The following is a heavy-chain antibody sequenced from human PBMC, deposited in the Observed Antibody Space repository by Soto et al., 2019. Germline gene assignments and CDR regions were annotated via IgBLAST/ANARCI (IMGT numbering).Heavy chain of an antibody. D-gene: IGHD6-13*01. CDR1: GGTFSSYR. CDR3: VRDSGATLSSS. J-gene: IGHJ4*02. CDR2: IVPIYRTA. Sequence: SVKVSCKASGGTFSSYRINWVRQAPGQGLEWVGGIVPIYRTADYAQKFQGRVTITADESARTSYMELRSLKSQDTAVYYCVRDSGATLSSSWGQGTLVTVYS. V-gene: IGHV1-69*13.